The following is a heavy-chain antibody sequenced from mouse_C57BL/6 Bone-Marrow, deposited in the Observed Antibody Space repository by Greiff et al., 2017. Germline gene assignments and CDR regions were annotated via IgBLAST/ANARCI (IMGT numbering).Heavy chain of an antibody. J-gene: IGHJ2*01. Sequence: VKLQQPGAELVKPGASVKLSCKASGYTFTSYWMHWVKQRPGRGLEWIGRIDPNSGGTKYNEKFKSKATLTVDKPSSTAYMQLSSLTSEDSAVYYCAREEAYYSKYFDYWGQGTTLTVSS. CDR2: IDPNSGGT. CDR1: GYTFTSYW. D-gene: IGHD2-5*01. CDR3: AREEAYYSKYFDY. V-gene: IGHV1-72*01.